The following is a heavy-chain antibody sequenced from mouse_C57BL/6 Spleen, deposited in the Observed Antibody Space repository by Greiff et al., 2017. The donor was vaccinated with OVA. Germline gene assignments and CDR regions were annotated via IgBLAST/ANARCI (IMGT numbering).Heavy chain of an antibody. Sequence: EVMLVESGPELVKPGASVKISCKASGYSFTGYYMHWVKQSSEKSLEWIGEINPSTGGTSYNQKFKGKATLTVDKSSSTAYMQLKSLTSEDSAVYYCARGYSNYEGVLAYWGQGTLVTVSA. CDR1: GYSFTGYY. CDR2: INPSTGGT. D-gene: IGHD2-5*01. V-gene: IGHV1-43*01. J-gene: IGHJ3*01. CDR3: ARGYSNYEGVLAY.